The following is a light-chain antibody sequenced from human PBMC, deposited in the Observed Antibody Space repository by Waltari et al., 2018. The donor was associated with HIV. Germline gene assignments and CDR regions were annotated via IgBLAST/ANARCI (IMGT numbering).Light chain of an antibody. V-gene: IGLV2-23*02. J-gene: IGLJ2*01. Sequence: SAPTQPASASGSPGQSIPLPCPGTSSDCWAYYLFSWYQQHPGKAPKVMIFEVTKRPSGVSDRFSGSRSGNTASLTISGLQAEDEGDYYCCSYSGTGVLFGGGTKVTVL. CDR1: SSDCWAYYL. CDR3: CSYSGTGVL. CDR2: EVT.